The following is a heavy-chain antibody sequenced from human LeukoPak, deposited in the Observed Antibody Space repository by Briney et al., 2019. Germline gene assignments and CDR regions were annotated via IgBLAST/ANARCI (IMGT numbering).Heavy chain of an antibody. CDR2: ISAYNSNT. D-gene: IGHD2-21*01. J-gene: IGHJ1*01. Sequence: GASVKVSCKASGYTFTSYGISWVRQAPGQGLEWMGWISAYNSNTNHTQKLQGIVTMTTDTATSTAYMELRSLRSDDTAVYYCATSPLVGQPSPLAYCGGDCYWVFQHWGQGTLVTVPS. CDR3: ATSPLVGQPSPLAYCGGDCYWVFQH. CDR1: GYTFTSYG. V-gene: IGHV1-18*01.